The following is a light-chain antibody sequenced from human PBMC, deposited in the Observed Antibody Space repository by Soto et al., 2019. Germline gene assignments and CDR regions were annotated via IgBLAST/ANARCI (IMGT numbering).Light chain of an antibody. CDR2: WAS. V-gene: IGKV4-1*01. CDR3: QQYYITPQT. J-gene: IGKJ1*01. CDR1: QSVLYSSNNKNY. Sequence: DIVMTQSPGSLAVSLGERATINCKSSQSVLYSSNNKNYFAWYQQKPGQPPKLLIYWASTRESGVPDRFGGSGSGTDFPLTISSLQAEDVAVYYCQQYYITPQTFGQGTKVEIK.